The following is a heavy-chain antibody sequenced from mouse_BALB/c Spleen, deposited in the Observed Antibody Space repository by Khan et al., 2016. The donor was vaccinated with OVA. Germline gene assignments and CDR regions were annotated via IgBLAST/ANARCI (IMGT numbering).Heavy chain of an antibody. J-gene: IGHJ3*01. CDR2: IDPFSGAT. V-gene: IGHV1-31*01. Sequence: VQLQQSGPELMNPGASVKISCKASGYSFTSYYIHWMIESHGTSLEWIGYIDPFSGATTYNQKFKGKATLTVDKSSNTAYIHLRNLTSEDSAVYYCTRHGYVAWFTYWGQGTLVTVSA. CDR1: GYSFTSYY. D-gene: IGHD2-2*01. CDR3: TRHGYVAWFTY.